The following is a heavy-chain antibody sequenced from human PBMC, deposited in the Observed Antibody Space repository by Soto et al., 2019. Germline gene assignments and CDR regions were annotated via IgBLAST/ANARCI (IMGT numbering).Heavy chain of an antibody. J-gene: IGHJ4*02. Sequence: QVQLVQSGAEVKKPGASVKVSCKASGYTFTSYGITWVRQAPGQGLAWTGWITAYNGNTNYAQNLQGRVTMTTDTSTNTAYMELRSLRSDDTAVYYCARRRYGSGARDLDYWGQGTLVTVSS. D-gene: IGHD3-10*01. V-gene: IGHV1-18*01. CDR1: GYTFTSYG. CDR3: ARRRYGSGARDLDY. CDR2: ITAYNGNT.